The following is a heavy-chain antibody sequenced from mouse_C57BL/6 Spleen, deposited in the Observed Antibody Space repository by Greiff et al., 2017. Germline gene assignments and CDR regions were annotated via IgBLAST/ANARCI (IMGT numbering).Heavy chain of an antibody. Sequence: VQLQQSGPELVKPGASVKMSCKASGYTFTDYNMHWVKQSHGKSLEWIGYINPNNGGTSYNQKFKGKATLTVNKSSSTAYMELRSLTSEDSAVYYCARSLTGAPWFAYWGQGTLVTVSA. CDR3: ARSLTGAPWFAY. D-gene: IGHD4-1*01. J-gene: IGHJ3*01. V-gene: IGHV1-22*01. CDR2: INPNNGGT. CDR1: GYTFTDYN.